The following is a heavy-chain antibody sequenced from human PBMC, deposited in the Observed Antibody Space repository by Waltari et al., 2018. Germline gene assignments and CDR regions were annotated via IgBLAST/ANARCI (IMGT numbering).Heavy chain of an antibody. CDR2: IWYDGSNK. CDR1: GFTFSSYG. V-gene: IGHV3-30*18. D-gene: IGHD3-10*01. CDR3: AKGPQGILGAFDI. J-gene: IGHJ3*02. Sequence: QVQLVESGGGVVQPGRSLRLSCAASGFTFSSYGMHWVRQAPGKGLEWVDVIWYDGSNKYYADSVKGRFTISRDNSKNTLYLQMNSLRAEDTAMYYCAKGPQGILGAFDIWGQGTMVTVSS.